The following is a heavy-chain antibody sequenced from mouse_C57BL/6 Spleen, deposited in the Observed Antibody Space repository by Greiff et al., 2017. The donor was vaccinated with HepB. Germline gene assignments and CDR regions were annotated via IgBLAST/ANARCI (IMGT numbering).Heavy chain of an antibody. CDR2: ISNGGGST. CDR1: GFTFSDYY. D-gene: IGHD1-1*01. J-gene: IGHJ1*03. CDR3: ARQNDYYGSSDWYFDV. Sequence: EVQVAESGGGLVQPGGSLKLSCAASGFTFSDYYMYWVRQTPEKRLEWVAYISNGGGSTYYPDTVKGRFTISRDNAKNTLYLQMSRLKSEDTAMYYCARQNDYYGSSDWYFDVWGTGTTVTVSS. V-gene: IGHV5-12*01.